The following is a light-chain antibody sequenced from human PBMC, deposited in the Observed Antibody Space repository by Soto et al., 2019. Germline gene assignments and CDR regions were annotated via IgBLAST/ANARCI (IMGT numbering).Light chain of an antibody. Sequence: EIVLTQSPGTLSLSPGETATLSCRASQTVNSDYLAWFQQRPGQAPRLLIFATSRRATDIPDRFSGSGSGTDFTLAIRGLEPEDFAVYYCHQFGYSPRTFGQGTKV. V-gene: IGKV3-20*01. J-gene: IGKJ1*01. CDR2: ATS. CDR1: QTVNSDY. CDR3: HQFGYSPRT.